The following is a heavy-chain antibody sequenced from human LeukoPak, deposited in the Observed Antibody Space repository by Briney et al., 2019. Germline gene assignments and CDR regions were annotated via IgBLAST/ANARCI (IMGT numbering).Heavy chain of an antibody. Sequence: GGSLLLSCAASGFMFSSYAMSLVRAAPGKGLEWVSGIGGSGGSTHYADSVKGRFTISRDTTKNTLHLQVSSLRAEDTAIYYCAKADSPCSSPRCLYFYSYYHMDVWGKGTTVTVSS. V-gene: IGHV3-23*01. CDR2: IGGSGGST. J-gene: IGHJ6*03. CDR1: GFMFSSYA. D-gene: IGHD2-2*01. CDR3: AKADSPCSSPRCLYFYSYYHMDV.